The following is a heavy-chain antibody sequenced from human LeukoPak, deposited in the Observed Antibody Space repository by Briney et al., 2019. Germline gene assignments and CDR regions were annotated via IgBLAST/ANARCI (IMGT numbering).Heavy chain of an antibody. D-gene: IGHD1-26*01. CDR1: GFKFDAYP. CDR2: ISDSGGTT. CDR3: AKGPGGSYSPYYGMDV. Sequence: GGSLKLSCAASGFKFDAYPMSWVRQAPGKGLEWVSSISDSGGTTHYAESVRGRFTISRDNSKNTLYLQMNSLRAEDTAVYYCAKGPGGSYSPYYGMDVWGQGTTVTVSS. V-gene: IGHV3-23*01. J-gene: IGHJ6*02.